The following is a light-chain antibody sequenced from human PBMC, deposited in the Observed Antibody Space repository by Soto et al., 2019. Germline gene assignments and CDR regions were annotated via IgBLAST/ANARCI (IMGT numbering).Light chain of an antibody. CDR1: RFASVR. CDR3: QVWDPGSDHRV. Sequence: SYELTQPPSVSVAPGQTARLTCGGYRFASVRVHWYQQKPGQAPVVVVFDDSDRPSGIPERFSGSNSGNTATLTISRVEPGDEADYYCQVWDPGSDHRVLGGGTQLTVL. J-gene: IGLJ3*02. V-gene: IGLV3-21*02. CDR2: DDS.